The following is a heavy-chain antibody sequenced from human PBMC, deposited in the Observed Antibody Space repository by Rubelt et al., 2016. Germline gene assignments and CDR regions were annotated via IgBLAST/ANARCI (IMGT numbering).Heavy chain of an antibody. Sequence: QVQLVQSGAEVKKPGASVKVSCKASGYTFTSYGISWVRQAPGQGLEWMGWISAYNGHTTYAQKLQGRVTMTTDTSTSTAYMELRSLRSDDTAVYYCARLVGRSTSRTAYYYYYYMDVWGKGTTVTVSS. J-gene: IGHJ6*03. CDR3: ARLVGRSTSRTAYYYYYYMDV. CDR1: GYTFTSYG. CDR2: ISAYNGHT. V-gene: IGHV1-18*01. D-gene: IGHD2-2*01.